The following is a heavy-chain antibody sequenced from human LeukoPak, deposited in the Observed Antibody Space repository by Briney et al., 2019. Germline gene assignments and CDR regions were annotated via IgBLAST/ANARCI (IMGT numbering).Heavy chain of an antibody. Sequence: GGSLRLSCAASGFTFSTSWMRWVRRAPGKGLEWVATIKEDGSEKNYLDSVKGRFAISRDNAKNSLYLQINSLRVEDTAVYYCARSDPRSCDIWGQGTMVTVSS. V-gene: IGHV3-7*04. J-gene: IGHJ3*02. CDR2: IKEDGSEK. CDR1: GFTFSTSW. CDR3: ARSDPRSCDI.